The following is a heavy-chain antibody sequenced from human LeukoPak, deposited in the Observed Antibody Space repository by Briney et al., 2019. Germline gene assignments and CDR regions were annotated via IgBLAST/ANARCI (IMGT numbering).Heavy chain of an antibody. V-gene: IGHV3-23*01. CDR2: ISGSGGST. D-gene: IGHD5-18*01. Sequence: PGGSLRLSCAVSGFTFSIYAMSWVRQAPGKGLEWVSAISGSGGSTYYADSVKGRFTISRDNSKNTLYLQMNSLRAEDTAVYYCAKDGAPLWLSPWDIKRTGNLEFDYWGQGTLVTVSS. J-gene: IGHJ4*02. CDR1: GFTFSIYA. CDR3: AKDGAPLWLSPWDIKRTGNLEFDY.